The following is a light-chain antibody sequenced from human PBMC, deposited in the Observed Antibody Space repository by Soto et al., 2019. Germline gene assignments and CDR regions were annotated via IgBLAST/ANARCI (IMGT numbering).Light chain of an antibody. CDR2: DST. J-gene: IGKJ5*01. CDR1: QSIHTS. CDR3: QQRNVWPPIT. V-gene: IGKV3-11*01. Sequence: TQSPSSLSASVGDRVTLSCRASQSIHTSLAWYQQKSGKPPRLVIYDSTLRANGVPDRFGGSRSGTEFTLTINSLEPEDFAVYYCQQRNVWPPITFGQGTRLEIK.